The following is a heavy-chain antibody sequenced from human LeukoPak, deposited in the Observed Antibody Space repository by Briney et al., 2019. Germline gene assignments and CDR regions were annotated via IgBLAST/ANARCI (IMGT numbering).Heavy chain of an antibody. CDR2: ISSSSSYI. CDR1: GFTFSRYS. J-gene: IGHJ4*02. CDR3: AKEGQTEAGNGYFDY. V-gene: IGHV3-21*04. Sequence: GGSLRLSCAASGFTFSRYSMNWVRQAPGKGLEWVSSISSSSSYIYYGDSVRGRFIISRDNSENILYLQMSSLRVDDAAVYYCAKEGQTEAGNGYFDYWGQGALVTVSS. D-gene: IGHD6-19*01.